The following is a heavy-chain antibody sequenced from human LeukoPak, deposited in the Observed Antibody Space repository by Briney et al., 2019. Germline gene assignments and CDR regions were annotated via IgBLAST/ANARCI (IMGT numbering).Heavy chain of an antibody. V-gene: IGHV3-73*01. Sequence: GGSLRLSCAASGFTFSGSAMHWVRQASGKGLEWVGRIRSKANSYATAYAASVKGMFTISRDDSKNTAYLQMNSLKTEDTAVYYCNSDAYYYYYMDVWGKGTTVTVSS. CDR1: GFTFSGSA. J-gene: IGHJ6*03. CDR3: NSDAYYYYYMDV. D-gene: IGHD2-15*01. CDR2: IRSKANSYAT.